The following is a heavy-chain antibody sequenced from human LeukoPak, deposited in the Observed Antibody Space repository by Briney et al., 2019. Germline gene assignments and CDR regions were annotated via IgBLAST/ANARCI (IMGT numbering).Heavy chain of an antibody. CDR3: SFDVYYFDY. J-gene: IGHJ4*02. CDR2: ISGGGGNT. Sequence: GGSLRLSCAASGFTFSSYAMSWVRQAPGKGLEWVSGISGGGGNTYYANSVKGRFTISRDNSKNTLYLQMNSLRAEDTAVYYCSFDVYYFDYWGQGTLVTVSS. CDR1: GFTFSSYA. V-gene: IGHV3-23*01. D-gene: IGHD3-16*01.